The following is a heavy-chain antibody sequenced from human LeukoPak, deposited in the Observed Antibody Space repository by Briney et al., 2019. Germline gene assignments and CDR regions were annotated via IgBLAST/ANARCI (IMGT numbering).Heavy chain of an antibody. CDR3: AKDQDPMITFGGVIASYFDY. D-gene: IGHD3-16*02. Sequence: SVKVSCKASGGTFSSYAISWVRQAPGQGLEWMGGIIPIFGTADYAQKFQGRVTITADESTSTVYMELSSLRSEDTAVYYCAKDQDPMITFGGVIASYFDYWGQGTLVTVSS. CDR2: IIPIFGTA. J-gene: IGHJ4*02. CDR1: GGTFSSYA. V-gene: IGHV1-69*01.